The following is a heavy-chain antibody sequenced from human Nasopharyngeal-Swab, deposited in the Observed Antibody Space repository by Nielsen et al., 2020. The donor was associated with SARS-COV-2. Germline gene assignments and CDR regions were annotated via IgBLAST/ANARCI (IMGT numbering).Heavy chain of an antibody. D-gene: IGHD3-3*01. Sequence: SETLSLTCAVYGGSVRGYSWSWIRQPPGKGLEWIGEINHSRSTNYNPSLKSRVTISVDTSKNQFSLKLSSVTAADTAVYYCARLCYDFWSGCRLPRGMDVWGQGSAVSVSS. CDR3: ARLCYDFWSGCRLPRGMDV. CDR1: GGSVRGYS. CDR2: INHSRST. V-gene: IGHV4-34*01. J-gene: IGHJ6*02.